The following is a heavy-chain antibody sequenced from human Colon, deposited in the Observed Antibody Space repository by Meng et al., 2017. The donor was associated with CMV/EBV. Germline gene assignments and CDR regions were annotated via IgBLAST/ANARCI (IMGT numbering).Heavy chain of an antibody. J-gene: IGHJ4*02. D-gene: IGHD3-10*01. V-gene: IGHV5-51*01. CDR1: GYSFTSYW. Sequence: GGSLRLSCKGSGYSFTSYWIGWVRQMPGKGLEWMGIIYPGDSDTRYSPSFQGQVTISADKSISTAYLQWSSLKASDTAMYYCARHDRYYGSGSFLSGSDYWGQGTLVTVSS. CDR2: IYPGDSDT. CDR3: ARHDRYYGSGSFLSGSDY.